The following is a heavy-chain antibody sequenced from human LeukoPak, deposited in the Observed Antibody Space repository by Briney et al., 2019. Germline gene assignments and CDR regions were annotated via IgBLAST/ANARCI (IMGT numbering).Heavy chain of an antibody. Sequence: PSQTLSLTCTVSGGSISSGDYYWSWIRQPPGKGLEWIGYIFYSGSTNYNPSLQSRVTISVDTSKNQFSLKLSSVTAADTAVYYCARQRGGAAAGAWAPFDYWGQGTLVTVSS. V-gene: IGHV4-61*08. D-gene: IGHD6-13*01. J-gene: IGHJ4*02. CDR2: IFYSGST. CDR1: GGSISSGDYY. CDR3: ARQRGGAAAGAWAPFDY.